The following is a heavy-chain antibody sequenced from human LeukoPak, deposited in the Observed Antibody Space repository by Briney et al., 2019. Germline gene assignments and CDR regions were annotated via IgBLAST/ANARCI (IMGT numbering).Heavy chain of an antibody. V-gene: IGHV4-59*01. CDR1: GGSISSYY. J-gene: IGHJ4*02. D-gene: IGHD6-13*01. Sequence: PSETLSLICTVSGGSISSYYWSWIRQPPGKGLEWIGYIYYSGSTNYNPSLKSRVTISVDTSKNQFSLKLSSVTAADTAVYYCARERSSSWYYFDYWGQGTLVTVSS. CDR2: IYYSGST. CDR3: ARERSSSWYYFDY.